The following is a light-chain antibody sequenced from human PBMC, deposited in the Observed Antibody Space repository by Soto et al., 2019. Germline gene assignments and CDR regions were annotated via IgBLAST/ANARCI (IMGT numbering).Light chain of an antibody. CDR2: VAS. CDR1: QSVSRSY. CDR3: QQYGSSPLT. J-gene: IGKJ4*01. Sequence: EIVLTQSPGTLFLYPGERATLSCRASQSVSRSYLAWYQQKPGQAPRLLIYVASSRATGIPDRFSGSGSGTDFTLTIRRLEPEDFAVYYCQQYGSSPLTFGGGTKVDIK. V-gene: IGKV3-20*01.